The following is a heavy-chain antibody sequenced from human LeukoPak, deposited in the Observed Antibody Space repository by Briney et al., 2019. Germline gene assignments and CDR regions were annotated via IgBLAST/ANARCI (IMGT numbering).Heavy chain of an antibody. CDR1: GFTFSTYS. D-gene: IGHD2-8*02. CDR3: ARDGAFTGPHWWFDL. J-gene: IGHJ2*01. Sequence: GGSLGLSCAASGFTFSTYSMNWVRQAPGKGLEWLSYITPSGFTVYSDSVQGRFTISRDSAKNSVYLQMNSLTAEDTAMYYCARDGAFTGPHWWFDLWGRGTLVTVSS. V-gene: IGHV3-48*04. CDR2: ITPSGFTV.